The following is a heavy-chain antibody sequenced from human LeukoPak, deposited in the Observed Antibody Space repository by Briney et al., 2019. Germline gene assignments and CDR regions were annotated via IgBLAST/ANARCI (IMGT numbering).Heavy chain of an antibody. Sequence: GGSLRLSCAASGFSFSDYDMNWVRQAPGKGLEWVSYISRSSSHIYYADSMKGRLTIFRDNAKSSLYLQMNSLRAEDTAVYYCAKKTMIVVVITPFDYWGQGTLVTVSS. V-gene: IGHV3-21*04. CDR3: AKKTMIVVVITPFDY. J-gene: IGHJ4*02. D-gene: IGHD3-22*01. CDR1: GFSFSDYD. CDR2: ISRSSSHI.